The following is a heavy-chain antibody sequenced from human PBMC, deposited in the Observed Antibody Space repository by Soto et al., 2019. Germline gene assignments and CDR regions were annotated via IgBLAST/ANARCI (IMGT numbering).Heavy chain of an antibody. V-gene: IGHV1-18*04. D-gene: IGHD1-26*01. J-gene: IGHJ6*02. CDR1: GYTFTSYG. Sequence: GASVKVSCKASGYTFTSYGISWVRQAPGQGLEWMGWISAYNGNTNYAQKLQGRVTMTTDTSTSTAYMELRSLRSDDTAVYYCARTEWELLRNYYYYGMDVWGQGTTVTVSS. CDR2: ISAYNGNT. CDR3: ARTEWELLRNYYYYGMDV.